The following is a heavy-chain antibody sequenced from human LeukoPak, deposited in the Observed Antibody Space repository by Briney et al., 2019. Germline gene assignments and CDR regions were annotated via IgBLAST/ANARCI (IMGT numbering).Heavy chain of an antibody. CDR2: IRSKANSYAT. J-gene: IGHJ4*02. D-gene: IGHD3-9*01. CDR1: GFTFSGSA. Sequence: GGSLRLSCAASGFTFSGSAMHWVRQASGKGLEWVGRIRSKANSYATAYAASVKGRFTISRDDSKNTAYLQMNSLKTEDTAVYYCTRLVTRGYDILTGYYSGDYWGQGTLVTVSS. V-gene: IGHV3-73*01. CDR3: TRLVTRGYDILTGYYSGDY.